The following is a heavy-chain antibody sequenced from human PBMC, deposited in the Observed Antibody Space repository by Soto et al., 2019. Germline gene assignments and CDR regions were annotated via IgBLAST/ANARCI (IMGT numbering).Heavy chain of an antibody. CDR1: GGTFSSYA. J-gene: IGHJ6*02. Sequence: SVKVSCKASGGTFSSYAISWVRQAPGQGLEWMGGIIPIFGTANYAQKFQGRVTITADKSTSTAYMELSSLRSEDTAVYYCARDSVRYCRDGVCYQGYYYFAMDVWGQGTTVTVSS. CDR3: ARDSVRYCRDGVCYQGYYYFAMDV. CDR2: IIPIFGTA. V-gene: IGHV1-69*06. D-gene: IGHD2-8*01.